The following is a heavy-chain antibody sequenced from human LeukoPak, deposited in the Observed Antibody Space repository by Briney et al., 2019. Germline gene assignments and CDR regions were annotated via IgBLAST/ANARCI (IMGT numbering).Heavy chain of an antibody. CDR2: ISYDGSNK. Sequence: GGSLRLSCAASGFTFSNFGMSWVRQAPGKGLERVAIISYDGSNKYYVESVKGRFTISREHSKNTLYLEIDKLTGADTAVYYCGEIGGKRDYSRSWSGRLDPRGQGILVTVSS. CDR1: GFTFSNFG. V-gene: IGHV3-33*06. CDR3: GEIGGKRDYSRSWSGRLDP. J-gene: IGHJ5*02. D-gene: IGHD6-13*01.